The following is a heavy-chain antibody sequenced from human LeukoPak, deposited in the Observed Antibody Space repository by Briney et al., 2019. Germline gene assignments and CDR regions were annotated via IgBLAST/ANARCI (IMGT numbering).Heavy chain of an antibody. D-gene: IGHD5-24*01. Sequence: PSETLSLTCTVSGASISSYYWSWIRQPQGKGLEWIGHIYNSGSTRYNPSLKSRVAISVDTSNNQFSLNLNSVTVADTAVYYCASHTAGHGSGYWGDGILVTVSS. CDR3: ASHTAGHGSGY. CDR2: IYNSGST. V-gene: IGHV4-59*08. CDR1: GASISSYY. J-gene: IGHJ4*01.